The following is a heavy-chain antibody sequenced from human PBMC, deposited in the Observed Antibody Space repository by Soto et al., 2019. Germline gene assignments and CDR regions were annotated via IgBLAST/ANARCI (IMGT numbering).Heavy chain of an antibody. D-gene: IGHD4-4*01. CDR1: GGSISSGGYY. V-gene: IGHV4-31*01. J-gene: IGHJ5*02. CDR2: IYYSGST. Sequence: QVQLQESGPGLVKPSQTLSLTCTVSGGSISSGGYYWSWIRQHPGKGLEWIGYIYYSGSTYYNPSLKNKSSISVHTSQSQFTLKLSPGTAADTAVYDCARVHLLTITTINWLDLGGQGSLVTVS. CDR3: ARVHLLTITTINWLDL.